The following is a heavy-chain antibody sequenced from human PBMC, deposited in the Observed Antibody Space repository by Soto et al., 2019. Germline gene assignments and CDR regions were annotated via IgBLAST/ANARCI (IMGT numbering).Heavy chain of an antibody. CDR3: ARSSSIAGPLWL. J-gene: IGHJ4*02. D-gene: IGHD6-6*01. V-gene: IGHV4-59*01. Sequence: QMQLQESGPGLVKPSETLSLTCTVSGGSISSYYWSWIRQPPGKGLEWIGYISYSGSTNYNPSLKRRVTVSVHTSKIQYSLKMTSVTAADTDVYYCARSSSIAGPLWLWGQGTLGTVSS. CDR1: GGSISSYY. CDR2: ISYSGST.